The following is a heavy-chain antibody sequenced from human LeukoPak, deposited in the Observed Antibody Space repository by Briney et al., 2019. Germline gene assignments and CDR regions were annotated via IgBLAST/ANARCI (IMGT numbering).Heavy chain of an antibody. CDR1: GGSISDYY. V-gene: IGHV4-34*01. CDR3: ARGRATETTFYYYYHGMDV. CDR2: INHSGST. D-gene: IGHD4-11*01. Sequence: PSETLSLTCTVSGGSISDYYWSWIRQPPGKGLEWIGEINHSGSTNYNPSLKSRVTISVDTSKNQFSLKLTSVTAADTAVYYCARGRATETTFYYYYHGMDVWGQGTTVTVSS. J-gene: IGHJ6*02.